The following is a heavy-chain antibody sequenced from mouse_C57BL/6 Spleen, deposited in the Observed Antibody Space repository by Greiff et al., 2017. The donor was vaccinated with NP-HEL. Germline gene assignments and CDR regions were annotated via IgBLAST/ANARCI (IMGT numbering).Heavy chain of an antibody. CDR2: IYPRDGST. CDR1: GYTFTDHT. CDR3: ARGVYDGYYGGYAMDY. D-gene: IGHD2-3*01. V-gene: IGHV1-78*01. J-gene: IGHJ4*01. Sequence: QQSDAELVKPGASVKISCKVSGYTFTDHTIHWMKQRPEQGLEWIGYIYPRDGSTKYNEKFKGKATLTADKSSSTAYMQLNSLTSEDSAVYFCARGVYDGYYGGYAMDYWGQGTSVTVSS.